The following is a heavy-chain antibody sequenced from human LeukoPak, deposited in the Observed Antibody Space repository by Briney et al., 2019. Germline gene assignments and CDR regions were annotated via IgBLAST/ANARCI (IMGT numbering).Heavy chain of an antibody. D-gene: IGHD6-19*01. CDR1: GGSISSGGYY. CDR2: IYYSGST. CDR3: ARDLRAVGFDY. J-gene: IGHJ4*02. V-gene: IGHV4-31*03. Sequence: KPSETLSLTCTVSGGSISSGGYYWSWIRQHPGKGLEWIGYIYYSGSTYYNPSLKSRVTISVDTSKNRFSLKLSSVTAADTAVYYCARDLRAVGFDYWGQGTLDTVSS.